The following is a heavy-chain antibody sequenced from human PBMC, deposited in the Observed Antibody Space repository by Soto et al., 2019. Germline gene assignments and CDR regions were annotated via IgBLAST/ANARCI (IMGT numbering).Heavy chain of an antibody. CDR1: GYSFTSYC. CDR2: IDPSDSYT. D-gene: IGHD3-22*01. Sequence: PAESLTISCQVSGYSFTSYCISWVRQMPGKGLECMGRIDPSDSYTNYSPSFQGHVTISADKSISTAYLQWSSLKASDTAMYYCARHETTYYDSSGYYSNWYFDLWGRGTLVTVSS. CDR3: ARHETTYYDSSGYYSNWYFDL. V-gene: IGHV5-10-1*01. J-gene: IGHJ2*01.